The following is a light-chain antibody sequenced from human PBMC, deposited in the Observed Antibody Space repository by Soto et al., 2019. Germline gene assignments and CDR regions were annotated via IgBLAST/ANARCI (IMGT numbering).Light chain of an antibody. CDR2: GAS. CDR3: QQYNNWPRT. CDR1: QRVASN. Sequence: EVVLTQSPGTLSLSRGERATLSCSASQRVASNLAWYQQKPGQAPRLLIYGASTRATGIPARFSGSGSGTEFTLAISSLQSEDFAVYYCQQYNNWPRTFGQGTKVDIK. J-gene: IGKJ1*01. V-gene: IGKV3-15*01.